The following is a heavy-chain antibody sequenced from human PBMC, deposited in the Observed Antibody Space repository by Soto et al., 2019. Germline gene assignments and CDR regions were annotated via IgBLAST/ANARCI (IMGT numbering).Heavy chain of an antibody. CDR3: VKRGTVTTDYYGMDV. J-gene: IGHJ6*02. V-gene: IGHV3-23*01. CDR1: RFTFTRSP. D-gene: IGHD4-17*01. Sequence: GGSLRLSCAASRFTFTRSPMSWVRRAPVRGLEWVSAISGSGGGTYYADSVRGRFTISRDNSKNTLYLQMNSLRDEDTAIYYCVKRGTVTTDYYGMDVWGQGTTVTVSS. CDR2: ISGSGGGT.